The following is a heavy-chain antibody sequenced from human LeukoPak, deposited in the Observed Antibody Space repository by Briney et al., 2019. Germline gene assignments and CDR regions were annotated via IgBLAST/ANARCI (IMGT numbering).Heavy chain of an antibody. J-gene: IGHJ6*03. V-gene: IGHV4-39*01. Sequence: SETLSLTCTVSGGSISSSSYYWGWIRQPPGKGLEWIGSIYYSGSTYYNPSLKSRVTISVDTSKNQFSLKLSSVTATDTAVYYCARAPGYYDILTGYYAPYMDVWGKGTTVTISS. CDR2: IYYSGST. D-gene: IGHD3-9*01. CDR1: GGSISSSSYY. CDR3: ARAPGYYDILTGYYAPYMDV.